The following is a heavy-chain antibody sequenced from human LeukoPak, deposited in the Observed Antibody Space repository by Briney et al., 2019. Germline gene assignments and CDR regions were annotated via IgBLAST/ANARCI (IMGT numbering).Heavy chain of an antibody. Sequence: GGSLRLSCVASGFTFSDFSMSWVRQAPGKGLEWVSVISNGGDHTYYADSVKGRFAISRDNSKNTLYLQMNSLRTEDTAIYYCAKDRLYFGNDFGDYWGQGTLDTVSS. J-gene: IGHJ4*02. V-gene: IGHV3-23*01. CDR2: ISNGGDHT. CDR1: GFTFSDFS. CDR3: AKDRLYFGNDFGDY. D-gene: IGHD3-9*01.